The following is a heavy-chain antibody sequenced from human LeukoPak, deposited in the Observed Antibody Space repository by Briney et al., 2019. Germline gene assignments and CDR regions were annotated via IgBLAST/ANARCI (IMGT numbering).Heavy chain of an antibody. V-gene: IGHV1-46*01. CDR2: INPSGTGT. Sequence: GASVKVSCKASGYTITNNWMHWVRQAPGQGLEWMGVINPSGTGTSYAQKFQGRITMSRDTPTSTIYMELSSLRSEDTAFYYCATDHSMANIAWWFDPWGQGTLVTVSS. CDR1: GYTITNNW. CDR3: ATDHSMANIAWWFDP. D-gene: IGHD2/OR15-2a*01. J-gene: IGHJ5*02.